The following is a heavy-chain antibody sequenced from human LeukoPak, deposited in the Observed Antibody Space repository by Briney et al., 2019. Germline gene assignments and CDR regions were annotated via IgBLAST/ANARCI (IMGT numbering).Heavy chain of an antibody. V-gene: IGHV3-7*03. CDR2: IKQDGSEK. J-gene: IGHJ4*02. D-gene: IGHD1-1*01. CDR3: AKGLERESRLDS. CDR1: GFTFSSYW. Sequence: GGSLRLSCAASGFTFSSYWMSWVRQAQGKGLEWVANIKQDGSEKYYVDSVKGRFTISRDNAKNTLYLQMNSLRAEDTALYYCAKGLERESRLDSWGQGTLVTVSS.